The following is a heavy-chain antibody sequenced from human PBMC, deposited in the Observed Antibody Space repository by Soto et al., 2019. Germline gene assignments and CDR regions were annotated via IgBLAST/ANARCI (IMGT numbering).Heavy chain of an antibody. CDR3: ARHVYSGYDYVYYFDY. CDR1: GGSISSYY. Sequence: SGTLSLTCTVSGGSISSYYWGWIRQPPGKGLEWIGYIYYSGSTNYNPSLKSRVTISVDTSKNQFSLKLSSVTAADTAVYYCARHVYSGYDYVYYFDYWGQGTLVTVS. D-gene: IGHD5-12*01. V-gene: IGHV4-59*08. CDR2: IYYSGST. J-gene: IGHJ4*02.